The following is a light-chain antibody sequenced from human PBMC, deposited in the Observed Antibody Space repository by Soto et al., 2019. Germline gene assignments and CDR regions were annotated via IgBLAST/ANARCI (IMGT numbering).Light chain of an antibody. Sequence: QSVLTQPPSVSAAPGQKGTISCSGSSSNIGNNYVSWYQQLPGTAPKLLIYDNNKRPSGIPDRFSGSKSGTSATLGINGLQTGDEADYYCGTWDSSLSAVVFGGGTKLTVL. CDR2: DNN. J-gene: IGLJ2*01. CDR3: GTWDSSLSAVV. CDR1: SSNIGNNY. V-gene: IGLV1-51*01.